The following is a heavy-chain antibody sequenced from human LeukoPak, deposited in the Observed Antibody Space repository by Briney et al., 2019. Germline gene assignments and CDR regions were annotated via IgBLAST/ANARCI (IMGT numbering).Heavy chain of an antibody. Sequence: GGSLRLSCAASGFTFSIYWMHWVRQAPGKGLVWVSRINSDGSNTNYADSVKGRFTISRDNAKNTLYLQMNSLRAEDTAVYYCARFTLRAGYIDLWGRGTLVTVSS. D-gene: IGHD4-17*01. V-gene: IGHV3-74*01. J-gene: IGHJ2*01. CDR3: ARFTLRAGYIDL. CDR1: GFTFSIYW. CDR2: INSDGSNT.